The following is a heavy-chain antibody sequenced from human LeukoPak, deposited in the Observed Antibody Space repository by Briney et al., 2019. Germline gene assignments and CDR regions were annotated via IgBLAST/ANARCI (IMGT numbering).Heavy chain of an antibody. J-gene: IGHJ4*02. CDR2: ISAYNGNT. Sequence: GASVKVSCKASGYTFTSYGISWVRQAPGQGLEWMGWISAYNGNTNYAQKLQGRVTMTTDTSTSTAYMELRSLRSDDTAVYYCARDYGIVVVPAANDYWGQGTLVTVSS. CDR1: GYTFTSYG. D-gene: IGHD2-2*01. CDR3: ARDYGIVVVPAANDY. V-gene: IGHV1-18*01.